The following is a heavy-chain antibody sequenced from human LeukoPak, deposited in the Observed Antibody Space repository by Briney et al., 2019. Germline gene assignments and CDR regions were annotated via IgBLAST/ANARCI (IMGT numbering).Heavy chain of an antibody. V-gene: IGHV3-7*03. CDR2: IKLDGSEK. J-gene: IGHJ4*02. CDR3: ARDQYDTWSRRGNFDS. D-gene: IGHD3-3*01. CDR1: GFTFGKYW. Sequence: GGSLRLSCVASGFTFGKYWMSWVRQAPGKGLEWVANIKLDGSEKSYVDSVKGRFTISRDNTKNSLYLQMSSLRAEDTAVFYCARDQYDTWSRRGNFDSWGQGTLVIVSS.